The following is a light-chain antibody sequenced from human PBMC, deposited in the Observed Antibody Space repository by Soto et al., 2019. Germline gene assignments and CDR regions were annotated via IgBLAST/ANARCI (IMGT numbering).Light chain of an antibody. V-gene: IGKV1-33*01. J-gene: IGKJ3*01. CDR1: DDISTY. CDR2: DAS. Sequence: DIQMTQSPSSLSASVGDRVTITCQASDDISTYLNWYQQKPGKTPKVLIYDASHLESGHPSRFSRGGSGREYTFTISSLQTEDIATYDWQQYVNLPLTYGPRTKMDIK. CDR3: QQYVNLPLT.